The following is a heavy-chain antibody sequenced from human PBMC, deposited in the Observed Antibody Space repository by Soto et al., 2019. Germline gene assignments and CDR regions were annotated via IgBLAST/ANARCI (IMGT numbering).Heavy chain of an antibody. J-gene: IGHJ4*02. Sequence: ASVKVSCKASGYTFTSYAMHWVRQAPGQRLEWMGWINAGNGNTKYSQKFQGRVTITRDTSASTAYMELSSLRSEDTAVYYCARGEFGDYDPGTLWGQGTLVTVSS. V-gene: IGHV1-3*01. CDR1: GYTFTSYA. D-gene: IGHD4-17*01. CDR3: ARGEFGDYDPGTL. CDR2: INAGNGNT.